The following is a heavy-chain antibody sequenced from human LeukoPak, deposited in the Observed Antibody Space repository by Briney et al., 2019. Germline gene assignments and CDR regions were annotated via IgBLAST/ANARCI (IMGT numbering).Heavy chain of an antibody. CDR2: ISAYNGNT. D-gene: IGHD3-22*01. CDR3: ARDAAETITMIVVGDDAFDV. J-gene: IGHJ3*01. CDR1: GYTFSSYG. Sequence: ASVKVSCKASGYTFSSYGISWVRQAPGQGLEWMGWISAYNGNTNYAQKLQGRVTMTTDTSTSTAYMELRSLRSDDTAVYYCARDAAETITMIVVGDDAFDVWGQGTMVTVSS. V-gene: IGHV1-18*01.